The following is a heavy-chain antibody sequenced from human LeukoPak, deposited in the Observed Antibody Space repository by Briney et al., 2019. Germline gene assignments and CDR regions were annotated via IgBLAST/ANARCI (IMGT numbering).Heavy chain of an antibody. V-gene: IGHV1-69*05. CDR2: IISIIGRA. J-gene: IGHJ3*02. CDR3: AIELGVGNAFDS. Sequence: GGSVKVSCKASGGTLRRYVISWVGQAPGQGLEWMGGIISIIGRANYAKKFQGRVTITKDESTRTAYPEMRSLRPADTAAYYCAIELGVGNAFDSWGQGTMVTVSS. D-gene: IGHD3-10*01. CDR1: GGTLRRYV.